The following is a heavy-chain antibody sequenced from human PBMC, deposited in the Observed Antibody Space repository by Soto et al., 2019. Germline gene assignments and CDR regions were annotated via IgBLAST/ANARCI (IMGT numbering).Heavy chain of an antibody. CDR1: GFSFSIYA. J-gene: IGHJ4*02. D-gene: IGHD2-21*02. CDR2: ISGGGGST. CDR3: ATMTAFDY. V-gene: IGHV3-23*01. Sequence: GGSLRLSCAAPGFSFSIYAMNWVRQAPGKGLEWVSGISGGGGSTYHADSVKGRFTISRDNSKNTLYLQMNSLRAEDTAIYYCATMTAFDYWGQGTLVTVSS.